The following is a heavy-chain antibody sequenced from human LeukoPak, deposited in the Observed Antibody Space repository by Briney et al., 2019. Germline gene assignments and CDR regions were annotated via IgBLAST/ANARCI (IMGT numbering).Heavy chain of an antibody. V-gene: IGHV3-23*01. CDR1: GFTLSSYA. CDR2: ISVSGGST. Sequence: GGSLRLSRAASGFTLSSYAMSWVRQAPGNGLEWVSAISVSGGSTYYADSVTGRFTISRDDSKNTLYLQMNSMRGEDTAVYYCAKAEDIVVVTVDPYYFDYWGQGTLVTVSS. D-gene: IGHD2-21*02. J-gene: IGHJ4*02. CDR3: AKAEDIVVVTVDPYYFDY.